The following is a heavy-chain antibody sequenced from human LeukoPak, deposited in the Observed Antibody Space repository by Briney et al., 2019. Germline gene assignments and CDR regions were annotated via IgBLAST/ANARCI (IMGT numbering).Heavy chain of an antibody. CDR3: AREVGGDFWSDYFSPFDY. Sequence: SETLSLTCTISDGSISFYYWSWIRQPAGQGLEWIGRIFSSGSSNYNPSLKSRVSMSVGTSKNQFSLSLRAMTAADTAVYYCAREVGGDFWSDYFSPFDYWGRGTLVTVSS. D-gene: IGHD3-3*01. J-gene: IGHJ4*02. V-gene: IGHV4-4*07. CDR1: DGSISFYY. CDR2: IFSSGSS.